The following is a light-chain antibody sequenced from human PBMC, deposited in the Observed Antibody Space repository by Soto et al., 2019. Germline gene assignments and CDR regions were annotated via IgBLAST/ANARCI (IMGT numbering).Light chain of an antibody. CDR1: QFVTSGH. J-gene: IGKJ5*01. Sequence: EIVLTQSPVTPSVSSGEGATLSCRASQFVTSGHLGCYQQEPGQAPRLLIYDASTRATGIPDRFSGSGSGTDFSPTISRLEPEDFAVYHCQQYSSSPRTFGQGTRLEIK. CDR3: QQYSSSPRT. V-gene: IGKV3-20*01. CDR2: DAS.